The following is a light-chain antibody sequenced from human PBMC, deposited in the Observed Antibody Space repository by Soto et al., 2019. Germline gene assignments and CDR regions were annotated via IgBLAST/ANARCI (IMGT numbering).Light chain of an antibody. CDR3: QQYNNWPRPWT. CDR1: QSVSSN. CDR2: GAS. Sequence: EIVITQSPATLSVSPGERATLSCRASQSVSSNLAWYQQKPGQAPRLLIYGASTRATGIPARFSGSGSGTEFTLTISSLQXEDFAVYYCQQYNNWPRPWTFGQGTKVDIK. J-gene: IGKJ1*01. V-gene: IGKV3-15*01.